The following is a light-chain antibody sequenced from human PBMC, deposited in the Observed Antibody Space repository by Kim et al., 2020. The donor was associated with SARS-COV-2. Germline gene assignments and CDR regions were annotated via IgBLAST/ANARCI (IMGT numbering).Light chain of an antibody. J-gene: IGKJ4*01. CDR1: RGVSSS. CDR2: HVS. CDR3: QQRRNWPLT. V-gene: IGKV3-11*01. Sequence: LSPGARAPLHCRASRGVSSSLDCYRHKPRQVPRLLTYHVSIRATGIPARCSGSGSGTDFTLTISSLEPEDFAVYYSQQRRNWPLTFGGGTKMYSK.